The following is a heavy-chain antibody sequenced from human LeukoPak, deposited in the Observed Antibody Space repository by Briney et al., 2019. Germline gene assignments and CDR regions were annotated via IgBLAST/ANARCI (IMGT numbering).Heavy chain of an antibody. V-gene: IGHV3-21*01. CDR2: ISSSSIDI. CDR3: AKDLEITLTGAIDN. J-gene: IGHJ4*02. D-gene: IGHD3-9*01. Sequence: GGSLRLSCAASGFTFTSYTMNWVRQAPGKGLEWVSSISSSSIDISYADSLKGRFTISRDNAKNSLYLQIHSLRAEDTAIYYCAKDLEITLTGAIDNWGQGTLVSVSS. CDR1: GFTFTSYT.